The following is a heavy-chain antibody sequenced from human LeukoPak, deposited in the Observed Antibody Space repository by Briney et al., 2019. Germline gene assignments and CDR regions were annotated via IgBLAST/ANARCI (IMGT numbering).Heavy chain of an antibody. J-gene: IGHJ4*02. V-gene: IGHV1-2*02. D-gene: IGHD6-19*01. CDR2: ISPKSGGT. Sequence: GASVKVSCKASGYTFTGYYMHWVRQAPGQGLEWMGWISPKSGGTNYAQKFQGRVTMTRDTSISTAYMELSGLRSDDTAVYYCARHYTSGWYSDWGQGTLVTVSS. CDR1: GYTFTGYY. CDR3: ARHYTSGWYSD.